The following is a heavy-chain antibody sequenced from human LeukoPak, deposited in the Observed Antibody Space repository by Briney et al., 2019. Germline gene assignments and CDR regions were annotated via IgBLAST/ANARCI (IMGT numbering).Heavy chain of an antibody. CDR1: GGSIRSYY. J-gene: IGHJ4*02. V-gene: IGHV4-59*08. CDR2: IYYSGST. CDR3: ARHADGSAFLVPFDY. Sequence: PSETLSLTCTVSGGSIRSYYWSWIRQPPGKGLEWIGYIYYSGSTNYNPSLKSRVTISVDTSRNQFSLKLSSVTAADTAVYYCARHADGSAFLVPFDYWGQGSLVTVSS. D-gene: IGHD3-22*01.